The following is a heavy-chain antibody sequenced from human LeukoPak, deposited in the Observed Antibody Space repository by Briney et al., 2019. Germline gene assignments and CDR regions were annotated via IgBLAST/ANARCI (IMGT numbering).Heavy chain of an antibody. CDR2: IRGDDT. CDR3: AREMAAAAGDY. J-gene: IGHJ4*02. D-gene: IGHD6-13*01. CDR1: GFTFSIYT. Sequence: GGSLRLSCAASGFTFSIYTMNWVRQAPGKGLEWVSGIRGDDTYYASSVKGRFTISKDNSRNTLYLQINSLRAEDTAVYYCAREMAAAAGDYWGQGTLVTVSS. V-gene: IGHV3-23*01.